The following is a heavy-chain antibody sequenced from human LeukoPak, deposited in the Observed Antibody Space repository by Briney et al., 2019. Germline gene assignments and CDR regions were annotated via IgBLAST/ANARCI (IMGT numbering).Heavy chain of an antibody. CDR1: GYTFTSYD. Sequence: ASVKFSCKASGYTFTSYDINWVRQATGQGLEWMGWMNPNSGNTGYAQKFQGRVTMTRNTSISTAYMELSSLRSEDTAVYYCAIGGFTMVRGVTPADYWGQGTLVTVSS. V-gene: IGHV1-8*01. CDR2: MNPNSGNT. J-gene: IGHJ4*02. CDR3: AIGGFTMVRGVTPADY. D-gene: IGHD3-10*01.